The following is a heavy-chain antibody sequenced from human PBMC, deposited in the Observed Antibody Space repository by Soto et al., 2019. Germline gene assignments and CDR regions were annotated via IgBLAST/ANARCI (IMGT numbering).Heavy chain of an antibody. J-gene: IGHJ4*02. Sequence: GESLKISCKGSGYSFTSYWIGWVRQMPGKGLEWMGIIYPGDSDTRYSPSFQGQVTISADKSISTAYLQWSSLKASDTAMYYCARRSSPYYDFWSGYTWGQGTLVTVSS. CDR3: ARRSSPYYDFWSGYT. V-gene: IGHV5-51*01. D-gene: IGHD3-3*01. CDR2: IYPGDSDT. CDR1: GYSFTSYW.